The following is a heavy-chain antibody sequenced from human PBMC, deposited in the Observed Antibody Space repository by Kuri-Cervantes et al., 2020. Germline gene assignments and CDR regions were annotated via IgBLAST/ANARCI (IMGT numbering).Heavy chain of an antibody. CDR3: ARLPSSGWIPDYYYYYGMDV. V-gene: IGHV3-7*01. Sequence: GGSLRLSCAASGFTFSSYWMSWVRQAPGKGLEWVANIKQDGSEKYYVDSVKGRFTISRDNAKNSLYLQMNSLRAEDTAVYCCARLPSSGWIPDYYYYYGMDVWGQGTTVTVSS. J-gene: IGHJ6*02. D-gene: IGHD6-19*01. CDR2: IKQDGSEK. CDR1: GFTFSSYW.